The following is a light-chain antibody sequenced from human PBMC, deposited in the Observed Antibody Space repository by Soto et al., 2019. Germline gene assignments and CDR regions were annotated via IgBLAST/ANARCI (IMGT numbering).Light chain of an antibody. V-gene: IGLV1-40*01. CDR2: DNT. J-gene: IGLJ3*02. CDR3: QSYDSGLSGHWV. CDR1: SSNLGAGYD. Sequence: QSVLTQPPSMSGAPGQRVTMFCTGSSSNLGAGYDVHWYQRLPGAAPKLLIYDNTHRPSGVPNRFSGSKSGPSASLANTGLQAEDEADYYCQSYDSGLSGHWVFVGGTKLTVL.